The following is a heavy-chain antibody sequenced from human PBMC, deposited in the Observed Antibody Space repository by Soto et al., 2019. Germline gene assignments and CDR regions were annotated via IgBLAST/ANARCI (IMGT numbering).Heavy chain of an antibody. Sequence: HPGGSLRLSCAASGLTVSTNYMSWVRQAPGKGLEWVSVIYSDGRTYHADSVNGRFTISRDNFENTLYLQMNSLRAEYTAVYYCARVTTLAFDYWGQGTLVTVSS. CDR2: IYSDGRT. D-gene: IGHD3-22*01. CDR3: ARVTTLAFDY. J-gene: IGHJ4*02. V-gene: IGHV3-66*01. CDR1: GLTVSTNY.